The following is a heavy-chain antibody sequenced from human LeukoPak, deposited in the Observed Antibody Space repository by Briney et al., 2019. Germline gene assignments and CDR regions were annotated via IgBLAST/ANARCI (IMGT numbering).Heavy chain of an antibody. D-gene: IGHD2-15*01. J-gene: IGHJ3*02. CDR3: ARGYSRAAFDI. V-gene: IGHV3-48*01. CDR2: ISSTGGTI. CDR1: GFTFRNYL. Sequence: GGSLRLSCAASGFTFRNYLMNWVRQPPGKGLEWVSFISSTGGTIYYADSVKGRFTVSGDNGKNSLLLQMNSLRVEDTALYYCARGYSRAAFDIWGQGTVVAVSS.